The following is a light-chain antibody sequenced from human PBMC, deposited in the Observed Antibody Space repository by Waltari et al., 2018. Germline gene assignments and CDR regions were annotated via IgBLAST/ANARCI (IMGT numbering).Light chain of an antibody. Sequence: QSVLTQPPSASGTPGQRVTISCSGSGSNIGINTVNWYQQLPGTAPKILIYNDNQRPSRFPDRYSASKSGSSASLAIIGLQSHDEANYYCAAWDDSLNGLSFGTGTRVTVL. CDR3: AAWDDSLNGLS. CDR1: GSNIGINT. J-gene: IGLJ1*01. V-gene: IGLV1-44*01. CDR2: NDN.